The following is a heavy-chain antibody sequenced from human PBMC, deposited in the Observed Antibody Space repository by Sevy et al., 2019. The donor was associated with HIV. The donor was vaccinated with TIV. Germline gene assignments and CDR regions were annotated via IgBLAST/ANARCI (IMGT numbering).Heavy chain of an antibody. CDR3: ARHVPLTPNFGVVIPYDAFDI. CDR2: IYYSGST. CDR1: GGSISSSSYY. J-gene: IGHJ3*02. D-gene: IGHD3-3*01. Sequence: SETLSLTCTVSGGSISSSSYYWGWIRQPPGKGLEWIGSIYYSGSTYYNPSLKSRVTISVDTSKNQFSLKLSSVTAADTAVYYCARHVPLTPNFGVVIPYDAFDIWGQGTMVTVSS. V-gene: IGHV4-39*01.